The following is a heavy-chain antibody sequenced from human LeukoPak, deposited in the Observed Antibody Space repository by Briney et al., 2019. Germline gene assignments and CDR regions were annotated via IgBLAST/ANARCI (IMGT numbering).Heavy chain of an antibody. CDR1: GGSISSSSYY. Sequence: SETLPLTCTVSGGSISSSSYYWGWIRQPPGKGLEWIGSIYYSGSTYYNPSLKSRVTISVDTSKNQFSLKLSSVTAADTAVYYCARVTAIAKIFDYWGQGTLVTVSS. V-gene: IGHV4-39*01. D-gene: IGHD2-21*02. CDR2: IYYSGST. J-gene: IGHJ4*02. CDR3: ARVTAIAKIFDY.